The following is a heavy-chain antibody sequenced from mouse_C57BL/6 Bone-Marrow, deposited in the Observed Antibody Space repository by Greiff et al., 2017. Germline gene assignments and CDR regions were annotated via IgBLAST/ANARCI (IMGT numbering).Heavy chain of an antibody. CDR3: AGGWLPPY. CDR2: IYPRSGNT. D-gene: IGHD2-3*01. V-gene: IGHV1-81*01. Sequence: QVQLQQSGAELARPGASVKLSCKASGYTFTSYGISWVKQRNGQGLEWIGEIYPRSGNTYYNEKFKGKATLTADKSSSTAYMELRSLTSEDSAVYFCAGGWLPPYWGQGTLVTVSA. J-gene: IGHJ3*01. CDR1: GYTFTSYG.